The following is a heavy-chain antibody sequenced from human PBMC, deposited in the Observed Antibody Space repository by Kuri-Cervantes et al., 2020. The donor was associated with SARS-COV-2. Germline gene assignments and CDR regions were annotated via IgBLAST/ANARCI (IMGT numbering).Heavy chain of an antibody. J-gene: IGHJ6*03. V-gene: IGHV4-59*01. CDR2: ITYSGNT. Sequence: SETLSPTCTVSGGSISSYYWSWIRQPPGKGLEWIGYITYSGNTNYNPSLKSRVTISVDTSKYQFSLRLTSGTAADRAVYYCSRRAYGDQGDSYYIDVWGKGTPVTVSS. D-gene: IGHD4-17*01. CDR3: SRRAYGDQGDSYYIDV. CDR1: GGSISSYY.